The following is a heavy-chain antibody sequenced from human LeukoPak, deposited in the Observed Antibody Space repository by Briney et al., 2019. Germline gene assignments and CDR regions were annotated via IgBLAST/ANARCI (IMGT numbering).Heavy chain of an antibody. J-gene: IGHJ4*02. CDR3: ARAGGYCGRISCPYYFDY. V-gene: IGHV1-24*01. CDR1: GYTLTELS. Sequence: GASVKVSCKVSGYTLTELSMHWVRQAPGKGLEWMGGFDPEDGETIYAQKFQGRVTMTEDSSTDRAYMELSSLRSEDTAVYYCARAGGYCGRISCPYYFDYWGQGSLVAVSS. CDR2: FDPEDGET. D-gene: IGHD2-15*01.